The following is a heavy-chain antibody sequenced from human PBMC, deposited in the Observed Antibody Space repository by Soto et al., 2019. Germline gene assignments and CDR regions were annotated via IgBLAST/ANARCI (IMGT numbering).Heavy chain of an antibody. CDR1: GGSISSGGYS. D-gene: IGHD6-13*01. CDR3: ARARIAADDDDYYYYYGMDV. CDR2: IYHSGST. V-gene: IGHV4-30-2*01. J-gene: IGHJ6*02. Sequence: SETLSLTCAVSGGSISSGGYSWSWIRQPPGKGLEWIGYIYHSGSTYYNPSLKSRVTISVDRSKNQFSLKLSSVTAADTAVYYCARARIAADDDDYYYYYGMDVWGQGTTVTVSS.